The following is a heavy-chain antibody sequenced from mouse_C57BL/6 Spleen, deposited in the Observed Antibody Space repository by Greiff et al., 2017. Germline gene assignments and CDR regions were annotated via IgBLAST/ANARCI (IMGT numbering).Heavy chain of an antibody. CDR1: GYTFTSYW. Sequence: QVQLKQSGAELVRPGTSVKLSCKASGYTFTSYWMHWVKQRPGQGLEWIGVIDPSDSYTNYKQKFKGKATLTVDTSSSTAYMQLSSLTSEDSAVYYCARSGGLRPLFDYWGQGTTLTVSS. D-gene: IGHD2-4*01. J-gene: IGHJ2*01. V-gene: IGHV1-59*01. CDR3: ARSGGLRPLFDY. CDR2: IDPSDSYT.